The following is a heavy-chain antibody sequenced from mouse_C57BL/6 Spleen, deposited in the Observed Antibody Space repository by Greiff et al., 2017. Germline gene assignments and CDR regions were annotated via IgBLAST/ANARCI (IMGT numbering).Heavy chain of an antibody. J-gene: IGHJ4*01. CDR1: GFNIKNTY. CDR2: IDPANGNP. D-gene: IGHD1-1*01. V-gene: IGHV14-3*01. CDR3: ARYYGSGYAMDY. Sequence: VQLQQSVAELVRPGASVKLSCTASGFNIKNTYMHGVKQRPEQGLEWIGRIDPANGNPKYAPKFQGKATITADTSSNTAYLQLSSLTSEDTAIYYCARYYGSGYAMDYWGQGTSVTVSS.